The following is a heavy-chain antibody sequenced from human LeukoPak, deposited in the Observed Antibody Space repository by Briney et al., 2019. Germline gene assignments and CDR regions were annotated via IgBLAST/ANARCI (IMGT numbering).Heavy chain of an antibody. D-gene: IGHD1-1*01. V-gene: IGHV3-21*04. Sequence: GGSLRLSCAASGFTFSSYSMNWVRQAPGKGLEWVSSISSSSSYIYYADSVKGRFTISRDNAKNPLYLQMNSLRAEDTALYYCAKDFVGTGTFRGGDYWGQGTLVTVSS. CDR3: AKDFVGTGTFRGGDY. CDR1: GFTFSSYS. J-gene: IGHJ4*02. CDR2: ISSSSSYI.